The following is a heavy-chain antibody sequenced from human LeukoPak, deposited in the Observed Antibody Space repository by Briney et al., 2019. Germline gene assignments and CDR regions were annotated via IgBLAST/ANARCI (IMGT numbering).Heavy chain of an antibody. CDR3: ARHASSSSWFDP. D-gene: IGHD6-6*01. CDR2: IDPSDSYT. CDR1: GYSFTTYW. Sequence: GESLRISCKGSGYSFTTYWISWVRQMPGKGLEWMGRIDPSDSYTNYSPSFQGHVTISADKSISTAYLQWSSLKASDTAMYYCARHASSSSWFDPWGQGTLVTVSS. J-gene: IGHJ5*02. V-gene: IGHV5-10-1*01.